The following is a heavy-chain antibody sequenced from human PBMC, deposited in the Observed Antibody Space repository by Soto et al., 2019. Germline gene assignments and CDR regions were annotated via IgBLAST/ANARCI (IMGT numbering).Heavy chain of an antibody. D-gene: IGHD3-3*01. CDR1: GGSISSSSYY. J-gene: IGHJ5*02. CDR3: ARLNYDFWSALFEGWFDP. Sequence: SETLSLTCTVSGGSISSSSYYLGWIRPPPGKGLEWIGSIYYSGSTYYNPSLKSRVTISVDTSKNQFSLKLSSVTAADTAVYYCARLNYDFWSALFEGWFDPWGQGTLVTVSS. CDR2: IYYSGST. V-gene: IGHV4-39*01.